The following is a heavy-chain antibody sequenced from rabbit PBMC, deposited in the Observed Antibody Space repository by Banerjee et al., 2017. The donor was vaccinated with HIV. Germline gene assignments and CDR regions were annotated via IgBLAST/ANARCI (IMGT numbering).Heavy chain of an antibody. D-gene: IGHD4-1*01. CDR1: GFDFSYYW. J-gene: IGHJ4*01. Sequence: QEQLKETGGGLVQPGGSLTLSCKASGFDFSYYWMSWVRQAPGKGLEWIGCINTSSGNTVYASWAKGRFTISKTSSTTVTLQMTSLTAADTATYFCARDLAGVIGWNFNLWGPGTLVTVS. V-gene: IGHV1S45*01. CDR3: ARDLAGVIGWNFNL. CDR2: INTSSGNT.